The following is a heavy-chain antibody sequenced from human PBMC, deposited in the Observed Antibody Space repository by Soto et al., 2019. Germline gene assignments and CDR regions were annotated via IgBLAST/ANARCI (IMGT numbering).Heavy chain of an antibody. V-gene: IGHV3-73*02. CDR1: GYIFSGSS. CDR3: ARENSGSYDCAYYGAMDV. CDR2: IRSRAHSDTT. D-gene: IGHD1-26*01. J-gene: IGHJ6*02. Sequence: EVQLVESGGGLVQPGGSLKLSCAASGYIFSGSSIHWFRQASGKGLVWVGRIRSRAHSDTTSYAESLKGRFTISRDDAENTAYLEMNSLKSDDTAVYFCARENSGSYDCAYYGAMDVWGQGIMVTFS.